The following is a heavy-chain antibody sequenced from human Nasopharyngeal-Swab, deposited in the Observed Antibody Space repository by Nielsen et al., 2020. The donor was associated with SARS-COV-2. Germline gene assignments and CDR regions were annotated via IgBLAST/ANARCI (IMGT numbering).Heavy chain of an antibody. D-gene: IGHD3-22*01. V-gene: IGHV4-34*01. J-gene: IGHJ4*02. Sequence: WRSLRLSFAVYGGPFSGSYCTCIRQPPGKWLEWIGEINHSGSTHYNPSLKSRVTISVDTSKNQFSLKLTSVTAADTAVYYCARGGLDYDSSGAQIDYWGQGTLVTVSS. CDR1: GGPFSGSY. CDR3: ARGGLDYDSSGAQIDY. CDR2: INHSGST.